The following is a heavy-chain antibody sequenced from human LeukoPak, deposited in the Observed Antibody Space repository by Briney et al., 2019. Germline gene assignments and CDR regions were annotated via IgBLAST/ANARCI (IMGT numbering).Heavy chain of an antibody. CDR2: TYYTSKWNT. Sequence: SQTLALSCAISGDSGSTRGVAGNWVRQSPSRGLEWLGRTYYTSKWNTDYAVSVTSRIVVNPDTSKTQFSLQLNSVTSEDTAVYYCARGRASAFDVWGQGTMVTVSS. J-gene: IGHJ3*01. CDR1: GDSGSTRGVA. D-gene: IGHD6-25*01. V-gene: IGHV6-1*01. CDR3: ARGRASAFDV.